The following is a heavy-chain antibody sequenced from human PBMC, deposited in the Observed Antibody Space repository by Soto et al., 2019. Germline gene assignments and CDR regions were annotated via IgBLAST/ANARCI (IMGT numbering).Heavy chain of an antibody. CDR1: GYSFSSYG. CDR2: ISPTTHGT. D-gene: IGHD2-2*01. CDR3: AMGDIVVVPAAPTFHYYHYYGMDV. V-gene: IGHV1-18*01. Sequence: ASVKVSCKASGYSFSSYGITWVRQAPGQGLEWMGWISPTTHGTNYAQKFQGRVTVTRDTSTSTAYMELSSLRSEDTAVYYCAMGDIVVVPAAPTFHYYHYYGMDVWGQGTTVTVSS. J-gene: IGHJ6*02.